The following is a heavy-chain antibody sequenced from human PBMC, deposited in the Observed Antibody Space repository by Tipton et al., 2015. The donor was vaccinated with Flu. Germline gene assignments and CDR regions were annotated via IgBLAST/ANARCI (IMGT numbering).Heavy chain of an antibody. J-gene: IGHJ6*02. V-gene: IGHV4-59*12. CDR2: IYYSGST. CDR1: GGSISSYY. D-gene: IGHD2-21*02. Sequence: TLSLTCTVSGGSISSYYWSWIRQPPGKGLEWIGNIYYSGSTNYNPSLKNRVTLSLDTSKNQFSLTLTSVTAADTAVYYCARDPTADSVLTAIVYYYYGMEVWGQGTTVTVSS. CDR3: ARDPTADSVLTAIVYYYYGMEV.